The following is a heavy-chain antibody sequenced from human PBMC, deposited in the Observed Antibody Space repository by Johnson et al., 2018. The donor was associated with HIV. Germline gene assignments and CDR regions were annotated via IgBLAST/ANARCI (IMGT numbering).Heavy chain of an antibody. CDR2: ISFDGGNK. Sequence: VQLVESGGGVVQPGRSLRLSCTASGFTFSTYGIHWVRQAPGKGLEWVAVISFDGGNKYYSDSVKGRFTISRANAKNSLYLQMNSLRAEDTALYYCARDVAELLPERNAFDIWGQGTMVTVSS. D-gene: IGHD3-22*01. CDR3: ARDVAELLPERNAFDI. CDR1: GFTFSTYG. J-gene: IGHJ3*02. V-gene: IGHV3-30*03.